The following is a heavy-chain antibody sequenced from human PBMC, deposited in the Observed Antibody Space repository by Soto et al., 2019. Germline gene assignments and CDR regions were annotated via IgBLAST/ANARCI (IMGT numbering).Heavy chain of an antibody. Sequence: SVKVSCKASGGTFSSYAISWVRQAPGQGLEWMGGIIPIFGTANYAQKFQGRVTITADESTSTAYMELSSLRSEDTAVYYCARGGYCSGRSCLNWFDPWGQRTLVTVS. CDR3: ARGGYCSGRSCLNWFDP. J-gene: IGHJ5*02. CDR1: GGTFSSYA. V-gene: IGHV1-69*13. D-gene: IGHD2-15*01. CDR2: IIPIFGTA.